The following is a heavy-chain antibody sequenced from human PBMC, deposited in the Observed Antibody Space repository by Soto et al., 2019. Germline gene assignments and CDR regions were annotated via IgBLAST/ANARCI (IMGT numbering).Heavy chain of an antibody. CDR2: IYYSGTT. V-gene: IGHV4-28*03. CDR3: ARDDYGSGSYWLDY. CDR1: GYSISSSNW. Sequence: SETLSLTCAVSGYSISSSNWWGWIRQPPGKGLEWIGYIYYSGTTYYNPSLKSRVTMSVDTSKNQFSLKLSSVTAADTAVYYCARDDYGSGSYWLDYWGQGILVTVSS. J-gene: IGHJ4*02. D-gene: IGHD3-10*01.